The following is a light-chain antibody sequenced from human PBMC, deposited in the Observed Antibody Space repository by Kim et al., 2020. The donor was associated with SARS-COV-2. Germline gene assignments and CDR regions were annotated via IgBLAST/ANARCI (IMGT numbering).Light chain of an antibody. CDR3: CAYAGSNNWV. V-gene: IGLV2-8*01. J-gene: IGLJ3*02. Sequence: GQSVTISCTGTSSDLGAYDYVSWYQQHPGKAPKLMIYEVSERPSGVPDRFSGSKSGNTASLTVSGLHADDEADYYCCAYAGSNNWVFGGGTQLTVL. CDR1: SSDLGAYDY. CDR2: EVS.